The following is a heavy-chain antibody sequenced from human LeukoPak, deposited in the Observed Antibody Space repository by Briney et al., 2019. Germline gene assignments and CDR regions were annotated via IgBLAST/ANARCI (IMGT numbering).Heavy chain of an antibody. Sequence: SETLSLTCTVSGGSISSSSYYWGWIRQPPGKGLEWIGSIYYSGSTYSKPSVKSRVTIAVDTSKNQFSLKLSSVTAADTAVYYCARPAEIGVGVDYWGQGTLVTVSS. CDR2: IYYSGST. CDR1: GGSISSSSYY. CDR3: ARPAEIGVGVDY. D-gene: IGHD3-3*01. J-gene: IGHJ4*02. V-gene: IGHV4-39*01.